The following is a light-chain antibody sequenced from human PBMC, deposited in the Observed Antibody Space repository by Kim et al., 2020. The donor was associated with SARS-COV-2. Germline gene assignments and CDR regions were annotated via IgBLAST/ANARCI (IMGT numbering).Light chain of an antibody. CDR1: QGISSG. CDR3: QQFNLYPT. CDR2: DDS. Sequence: AIQLTQSPSSLSASVGDRVTITCRASQGISSGLVWYQQKPGKAPKVLIYDDSSLESGVPSRFSGSGSGTDFTLTISSLQPEDLATYYCQQFNLYPTFGQGTKLEI. V-gene: IGKV1-13*02. J-gene: IGKJ2*01.